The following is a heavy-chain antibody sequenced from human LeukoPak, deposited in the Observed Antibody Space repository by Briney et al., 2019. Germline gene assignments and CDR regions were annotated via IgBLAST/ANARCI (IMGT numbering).Heavy chain of an antibody. CDR2: ISAYNGNT. D-gene: IGHD5-18*01. CDR3: ASEAGYSYGLTPFAY. CDR1: GYTFTSYG. V-gene: IGHV1-18*01. Sequence: ASVKVSCKASGYTFTSYGISWVRQAPGQGLEWMGWISAYNGNTNYAQKLQGRVTMTTDTSTSTAYMELRSLRSDDTAVYYCASEAGYSYGLTPFAYWGQGTLVTVSS. J-gene: IGHJ4*02.